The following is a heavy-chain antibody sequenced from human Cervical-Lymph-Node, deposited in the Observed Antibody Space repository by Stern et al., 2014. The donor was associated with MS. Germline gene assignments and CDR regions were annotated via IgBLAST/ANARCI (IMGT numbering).Heavy chain of an antibody. D-gene: IGHD2-21*02. Sequence: QVQLQESGPGLVKPSQTLSLICAVSGGSMASSTGGYFWSWIRQPPGKGLEWIGFIYYSGSTYYNPSLKRRTTISVDTSKNQVSLRLTSMTAADTAVYYCARVAYCGGDCSAFDSWGQGPLVTVSS. J-gene: IGHJ4*02. CDR2: IYYSGST. CDR3: ARVAYCGGDCSAFDS. CDR1: GGSMASSTGGYF. V-gene: IGHV4-31*11.